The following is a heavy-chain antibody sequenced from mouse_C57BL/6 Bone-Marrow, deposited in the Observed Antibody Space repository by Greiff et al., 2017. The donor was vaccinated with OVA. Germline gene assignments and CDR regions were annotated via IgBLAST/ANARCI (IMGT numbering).Heavy chain of an antibody. Sequence: EVQLVESGGGLVKPGGSLKLSCAASGFTFSSYAMSWVRQTPEKRLEWVATISDGGSYTYYPDNVKGRFTISRDNAKNNLYLQMSHLKSEDTAMYYCAMRELRSYAMDYWGQGTSVTVSS. CDR3: AMRELRSYAMDY. CDR1: GFTFSSYA. CDR2: ISDGGSYT. J-gene: IGHJ4*01. D-gene: IGHD1-1*01. V-gene: IGHV5-4*01.